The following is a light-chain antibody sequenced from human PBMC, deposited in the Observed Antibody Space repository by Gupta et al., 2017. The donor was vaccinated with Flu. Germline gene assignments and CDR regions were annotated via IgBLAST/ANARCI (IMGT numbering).Light chain of an antibody. V-gene: IGKV3-15*01. CDR2: GAS. J-gene: IGKJ1*01. Sequence: IDMTQSAVTLSVSPGESTTLSCRASRSISSNLAWYQQKPGQAPRLLIFGASTRASGVPARFSGSGSRTDFTLTIGSLQSEDSAVYYCQQDDNWPQTFGQGTTVEIK. CDR1: RSISSN. CDR3: QQDDNWPQT.